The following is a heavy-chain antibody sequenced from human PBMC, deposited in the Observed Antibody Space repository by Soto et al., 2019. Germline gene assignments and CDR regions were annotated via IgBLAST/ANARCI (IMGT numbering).Heavy chain of an antibody. CDR3: ARDKRQWRLRALYGMDV. Sequence: LRLSCAASGFTFSSYAMHWVRQAPGKGLEWVAVISYDGSNKYYADSVKGRFTISRDNSKNTLYLQMNSLRAEDTAVYYCARDKRQWRLRALYGMDVWGQGSTVTVSS. V-gene: IGHV3-30-3*01. J-gene: IGHJ6*02. CDR2: ISYDGSNK. D-gene: IGHD6-19*01. CDR1: GFTFSSYA.